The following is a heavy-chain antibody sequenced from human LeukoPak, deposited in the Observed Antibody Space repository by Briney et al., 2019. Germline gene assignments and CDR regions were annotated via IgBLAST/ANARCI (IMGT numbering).Heavy chain of an antibody. CDR3: ARDGYPGMGAFDI. Sequence: KTSETLSLTCTVSGGSISSGDYYCTWIRQHPGKGLEWIGYIYYSGSTYYNPSLKSRVTMSLDTSKNQFSLKLTSVTAADTAVYYCARDGYPGMGAFDIWGRGTMVTVSS. CDR1: GGSISSGDYY. J-gene: IGHJ3*02. CDR2: IYYSGST. V-gene: IGHV4-31*03. D-gene: IGHD5-18*01.